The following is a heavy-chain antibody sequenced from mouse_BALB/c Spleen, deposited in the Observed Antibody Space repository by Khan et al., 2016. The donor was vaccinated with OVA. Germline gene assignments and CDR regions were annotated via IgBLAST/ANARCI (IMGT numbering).Heavy chain of an antibody. CDR2: ISIGGDYT. CDR1: GFSFSSYS. Sequence: EVELVESGGDLVKPGGSLKLSCAASGFSFSSYSMSWVRQTPDKRLEWVATISIGGDYTYYPDIVKGRFTISRDNAKNTLYLQMSSLKSEDTAMYYCASHLTGSFAYWDQGTLVTVSA. V-gene: IGHV5-6*01. CDR3: ASHLTGSFAY. D-gene: IGHD4-1*01. J-gene: IGHJ3*01.